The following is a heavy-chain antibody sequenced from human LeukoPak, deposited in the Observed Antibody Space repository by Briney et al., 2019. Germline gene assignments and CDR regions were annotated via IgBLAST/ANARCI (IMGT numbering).Heavy chain of an antibody. J-gene: IGHJ6*02. CDR2: ISGSGGST. Sequence: GGSLRLYCAASGFNFSSYALRRVRQAPGKGLAWVASISGSGGSTYYADSVKGRFTISRDNSKNTLYLQMNSLRAEDTAVYYCAKTSYYDFWSGRPHYYYYGMDVWGQGTTVTVSS. D-gene: IGHD3-3*01. CDR3: AKTSYYDFWSGRPHYYYYGMDV. CDR1: GFNFSSYA. V-gene: IGHV3-23*01.